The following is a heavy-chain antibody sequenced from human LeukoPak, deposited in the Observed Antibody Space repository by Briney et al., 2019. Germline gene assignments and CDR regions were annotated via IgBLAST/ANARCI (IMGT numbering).Heavy chain of an antibody. J-gene: IGHJ4*02. V-gene: IGHV3-23*01. D-gene: IGHD3-10*01. CDR1: GFTLSSYW. CDR3: AKDPTLWFGELLFDY. Sequence: PGGSLRLSCAASGFTLSSYWMHWVRQAPGKGLEWVSAISGSGGSTYYADSVKGRSTISRDNSKNTLYLQMNSLRAEDTAVYYCAKDPTLWFGELLFDYWGQGTLVTVSS. CDR2: ISGSGGST.